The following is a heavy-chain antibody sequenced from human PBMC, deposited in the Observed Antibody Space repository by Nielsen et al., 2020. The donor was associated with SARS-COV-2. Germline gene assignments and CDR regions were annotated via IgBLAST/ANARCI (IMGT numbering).Heavy chain of an antibody. J-gene: IGHJ6*03. CDR3: ARPITNNYYYYDMDV. V-gene: IGHV1-18*01. Sequence: ASVKVSCKASGYTFSSYGISWVRQAPGQGLEWMGWISGYNGDTNYAQKFQGRVTMTTDTSTSTAYMELRSLRSDDTAVYYCARPITNNYYYYDMDVWGKGTAVTVSS. CDR2: ISGYNGDT. D-gene: IGHD1-1*01. CDR1: GYTFSSYG.